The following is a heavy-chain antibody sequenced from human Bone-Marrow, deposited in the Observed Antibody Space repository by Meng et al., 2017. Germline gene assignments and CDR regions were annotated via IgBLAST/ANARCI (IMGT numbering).Heavy chain of an antibody. D-gene: IGHD6-19*01. V-gene: IGHV3-43D*04. CDR1: GFTFSNYS. J-gene: IGHJ4*02. Sequence: GESLKISCAASGFTFSNYSMNWVRQAPGKGLEWVSFISCDSGSKYYADSVKGRFTISRDNSKNSLYLQMNSLRAEDTALYYCAKGSHDIAVGGIGNGGYFDYWGQGTLVTVSS. CDR3: AKGSHDIAVGGIGNGGYFDY. CDR2: ISCDSGSK.